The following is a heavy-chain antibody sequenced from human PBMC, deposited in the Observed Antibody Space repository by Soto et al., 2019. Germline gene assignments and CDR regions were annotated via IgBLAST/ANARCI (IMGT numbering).Heavy chain of an antibody. J-gene: IGHJ3*02. D-gene: IGHD3-3*01. CDR3: ARDKFLEWLEGYDAFDI. V-gene: IGHV1-18*01. CDR1: GYTFTSYG. Sequence: ASVKVSCKASGYTFTSYGISWVRQAPGQGLEWMGWISAYNGNTNYARKLQGRVTMTTDTSTSTAYMELRSLRSDDTAVYYCARDKFLEWLEGYDAFDIWGQGTMVTVSS. CDR2: ISAYNGNT.